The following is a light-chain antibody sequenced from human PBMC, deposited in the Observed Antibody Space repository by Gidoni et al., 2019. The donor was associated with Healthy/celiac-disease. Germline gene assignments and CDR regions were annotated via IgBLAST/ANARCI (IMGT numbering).Light chain of an antibody. V-gene: IGLV1-40*01. J-gene: IGLJ2*01. CDR3: QSYDSSLSGSV. CDR1: SSNIGARYD. CDR2: SNI. Sequence: SVLTQPPSVSGAPGQRVTIPCTGSSSNIGARYDVHWYQLLPGTAPKLLIYSNINRPSGVPDRFSGSKSGTSASLAITGLQAEDEADYYCQSYDSSLSGSVFGGGTKLTVL.